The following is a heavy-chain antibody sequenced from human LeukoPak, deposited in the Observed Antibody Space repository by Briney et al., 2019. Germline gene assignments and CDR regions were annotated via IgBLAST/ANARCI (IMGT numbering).Heavy chain of an antibody. CDR2: IHNSGST. J-gene: IGHJ4*02. V-gene: IGHV4-59*01. Sequence: SETLSLTCTVSGASISNFYWSWIRQPPGKGLEWIGYIHNSGSTNYNPSLKSRVAISLDTSKNQFSLKLTSVTAADTAVYYCARDLRGYSYGYVEWGQGTLVTVSS. CDR3: ARDLRGYSYGYVE. CDR1: GASISNFY. D-gene: IGHD5-18*01.